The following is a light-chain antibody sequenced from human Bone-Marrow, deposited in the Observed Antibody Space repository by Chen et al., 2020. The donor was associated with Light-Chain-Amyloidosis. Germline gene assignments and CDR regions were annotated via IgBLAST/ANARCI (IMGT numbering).Light chain of an antibody. Sequence: SYVLTQPSSVSVAPGQTATIACGGNNIGSTSVHWYQQTPGRAPLLVVYDDSDRPSGIPERLSGSNSGNTATLTISRVEGGDEADYYCHVWDRSSDRPVFGGGTKLTVL. V-gene: IGLV3-21*02. J-gene: IGLJ3*02. CDR3: HVWDRSSDRPV. CDR1: NIGSTS. CDR2: DDS.